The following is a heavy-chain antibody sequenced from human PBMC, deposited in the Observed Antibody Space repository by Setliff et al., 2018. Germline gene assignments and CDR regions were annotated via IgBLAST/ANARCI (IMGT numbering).Heavy chain of an antibody. Sequence: PSETLSLTCTVSGGSISSGGYYWSWIRQHPGKGLEWIGYIYYSGSTDYNPSLKSRVTISVDTSKNQFSLKLSSVTAADTAVYYCARGEYRYGPPVFYYYYMDVWGKGTTVTVSS. CDR2: IYYSGST. CDR3: ARGEYRYGPPVFYYYYMDV. V-gene: IGHV4-31*03. J-gene: IGHJ6*03. CDR1: GGSISSGGYY. D-gene: IGHD5-18*01.